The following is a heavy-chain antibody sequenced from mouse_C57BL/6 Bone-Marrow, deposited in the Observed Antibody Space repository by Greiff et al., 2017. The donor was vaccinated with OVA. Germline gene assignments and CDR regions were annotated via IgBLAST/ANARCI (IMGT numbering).Heavy chain of an antibody. CDR1: GFTFSDYY. CDR2: ISNGGGST. J-gene: IGHJ4*01. D-gene: IGHD1-1*01. Sequence: EVKLVESGGGLVQPGGSLKLSCAASGFTFSDYYMYWVRQTPEKRLEWVAYISNGGGSTYYPDTVKGRFTISRDNAKNTLYLQMSRLKSEDTAMYYCARHEAVPHAMDYWGQGTSVTVSS. V-gene: IGHV5-12*01. CDR3: ARHEAVPHAMDY.